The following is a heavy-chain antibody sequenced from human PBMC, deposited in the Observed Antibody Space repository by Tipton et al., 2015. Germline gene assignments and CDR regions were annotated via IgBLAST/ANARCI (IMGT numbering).Heavy chain of an antibody. Sequence: QLVQSGAEVKKPGASVKVSCKAFGYSFTSYGISWVRQAPGQGLEWMGWISGYNGNTNYAQKFQGRVIMTTDTSTTTAYMELRTLRSDDTAVYYCAKDCTGGGCRLPDYYGMDVWGQGTTVTVSS. J-gene: IGHJ6*02. CDR2: ISGYNGNT. CDR1: GYSFTSYG. D-gene: IGHD2-8*02. V-gene: IGHV1-18*01. CDR3: AKDCTGGGCRLPDYYGMDV.